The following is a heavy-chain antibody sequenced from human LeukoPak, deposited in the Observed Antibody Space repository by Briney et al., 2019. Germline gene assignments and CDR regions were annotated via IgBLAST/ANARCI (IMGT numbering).Heavy chain of an antibody. CDR3: VREDYSQYYGMDV. J-gene: IGHJ6*02. V-gene: IGHV4-30-2*01. CDR1: GGSISSGGYS. D-gene: IGHD4-11*01. Sequence: SQTLSLTCAVSGGSISSGGYSWSWIRQPPGTGLEWIGYIYHSGSTYYNPSLKSRVTISVDRSKNQFSLKLSSVTAADTAVYYCVREDYSQYYGMDVWGQGTTVTVSS. CDR2: IYHSGST.